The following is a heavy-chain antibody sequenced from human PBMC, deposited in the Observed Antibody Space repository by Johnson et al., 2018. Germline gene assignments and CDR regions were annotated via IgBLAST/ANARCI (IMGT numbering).Heavy chain of an antibody. CDR2: ISGSGGST. V-gene: IGHV3-23*01. CDR1: GGSISSYY. D-gene: IGHD6-25*01. J-gene: IGHJ6*03. Sequence: VQLQESGPGLVKPSETLSLTCTVSGGSISSYYWSWIRQPPGKGLEWVSAISGSGGSTYYADSVKGRFTISRDNSKNTLYLQMNSLRAEDTAVYYCARDLAARPLSGHYYYYYRDVWGKGTTVTVSS. CDR3: ARDLAARPLSGHYYYYYRDV.